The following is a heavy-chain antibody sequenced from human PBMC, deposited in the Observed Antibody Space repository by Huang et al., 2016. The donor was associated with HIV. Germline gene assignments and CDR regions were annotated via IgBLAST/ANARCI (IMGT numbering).Heavy chain of an antibody. CDR1: GFSISSYW. D-gene: IGHD3-22*01. CDR3: ARDPRIQSWLNFFDY. J-gene: IGHJ4*02. Sequence: EVQLVESGGGLVQPGGSLRLSCAASGFSISSYWMHWVRQAPGKGVVWDSRSNRDGSRTSYADSVQGRFTISRDNAKNTLYLQMNSLRAEDTAVYYCARDPRIQSWLNFFDYWGQGTLVSVSS. V-gene: IGHV3-74*01. CDR2: SNRDGSRT.